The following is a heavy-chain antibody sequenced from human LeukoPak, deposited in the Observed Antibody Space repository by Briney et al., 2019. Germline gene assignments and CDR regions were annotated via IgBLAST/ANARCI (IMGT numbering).Heavy chain of an antibody. J-gene: IGHJ4*02. CDR3: AREGGWVATPSSH. CDR1: GLTFSNYY. Sequence: PGGSLRLSCAASGLTFSNYYMSWFRQAPGKGLEWVSYISSSGITINYADSIKGRFTISRDNAKNSLYLQMNSLRAEDTAVYYCAREGGWVATPSSHWGQGTLVTVSS. V-gene: IGHV3-11*01. CDR2: ISSSGITI. D-gene: IGHD5-12*01.